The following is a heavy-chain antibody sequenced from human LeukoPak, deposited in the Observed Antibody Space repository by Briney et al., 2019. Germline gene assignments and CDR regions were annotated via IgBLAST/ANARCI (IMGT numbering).Heavy chain of an antibody. D-gene: IGHD6-19*01. Sequence: GESLQISCQGSGYSFTSYWIGWVRQMPGKGLEWMGIIYPGDSDTRYSPSFQGQVTISADKSISTAYLQWSSLKASDTAMYYCARRLSSGADGMDVWGQGTTVTVSS. CDR3: ARRLSSGADGMDV. CDR2: IYPGDSDT. V-gene: IGHV5-51*01. J-gene: IGHJ6*02. CDR1: GYSFTSYW.